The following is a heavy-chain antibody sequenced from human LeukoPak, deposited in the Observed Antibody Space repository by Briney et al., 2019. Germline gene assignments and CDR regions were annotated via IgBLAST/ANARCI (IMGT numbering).Heavy chain of an antibody. V-gene: IGHV3-23*01. CDR1: GFTFSSYA. J-gene: IGHJ3*01. CDR2: ISGSGGST. D-gene: IGHD2-2*01. Sequence: GGSLRLSCAASGFTFSSYAMSWVRQAPGKGLEWVSAISGSGGSTYYADSVKGRFTISRDNFKNTLHLQMNSLRAEDTAVYYCAKDLVSSTTRSAFDLWGQGTMVTVSS. CDR3: AKDLVSSTTRSAFDL.